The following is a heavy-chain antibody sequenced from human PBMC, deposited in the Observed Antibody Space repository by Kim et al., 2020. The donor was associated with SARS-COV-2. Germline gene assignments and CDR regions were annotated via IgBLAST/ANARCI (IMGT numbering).Heavy chain of an antibody. CDR1: GFTFSSYG. J-gene: IGHJ4*02. Sequence: GGSLRLSCAASGFTFSSYGMHWVRQAPGKGLEWVAVISYDGSNKYYADSVKGRFTISRDNSKNTLYLQMNSLRAEDTAVYYCARDRGITMVRGVLDYWGQGTLVTVSS. D-gene: IGHD3-10*01. V-gene: IGHV3-33*05. CDR3: ARDRGITMVRGVLDY. CDR2: ISYDGSNK.